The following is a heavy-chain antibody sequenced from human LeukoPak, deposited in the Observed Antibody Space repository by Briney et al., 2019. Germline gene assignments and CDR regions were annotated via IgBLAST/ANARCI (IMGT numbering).Heavy chain of an antibody. V-gene: IGHV4-38-2*02. CDR1: GYSISSGYY. Sequence: SETLSLTCTVSGYSISSGYYWGWIRQPPGKGLEWIGSIYHSGRTYYNPSLKSRVTISVDTSKNQFSLKLSSVTAADTAVYYCAREVTYYDILTGYFFDYWGQGTLVTVSS. CDR3: AREVTYYDILTGYFFDY. D-gene: IGHD3-9*01. J-gene: IGHJ4*02. CDR2: IYHSGRT.